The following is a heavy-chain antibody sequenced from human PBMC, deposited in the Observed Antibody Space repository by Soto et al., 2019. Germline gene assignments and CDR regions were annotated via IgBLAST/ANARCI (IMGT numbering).Heavy chain of an antibody. J-gene: IGHJ4*02. CDR2: XYPSXLX. CDR3: ARERGGYGLFDS. V-gene: IGHV4-30-2*01. CDR1: GGSISNAAYS. Sequence: PSETLSLTCTVSGGSISNAAYSWSWIRQPPGKGXEWXXXXYPSXLXXXXQXLRSRVTISIDRSNDQFSLNLKSVTAADTAVYYCARERGGYGLFDSWGQGTLVTVSS. D-gene: IGHD5-18*01.